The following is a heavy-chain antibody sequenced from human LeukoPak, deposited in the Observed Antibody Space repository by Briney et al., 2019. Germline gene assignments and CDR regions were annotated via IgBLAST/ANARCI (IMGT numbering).Heavy chain of an antibody. J-gene: IGHJ4*02. CDR1: GFTFSDYA. V-gene: IGHV3-23*01. CDR2: ISASGESR. Sequence: PGGSLRLSCAASGFTFSDYAMSWVRQTPGKGLEWVSTISASGESRNYLDSVKGRFTISRDSSKNTVYLQMNSLRAEDTAVFYCARYHGGTFDYWGQGTLVTVSS. D-gene: IGHD1-26*01. CDR3: ARYHGGTFDY.